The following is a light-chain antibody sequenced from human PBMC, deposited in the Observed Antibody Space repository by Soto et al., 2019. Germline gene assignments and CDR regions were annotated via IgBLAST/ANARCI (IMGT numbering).Light chain of an antibody. Sequence: DVQMTQSPSSLSASVGDRVTITCRASQGIRNYVSWYQQKPGKVPKLLIYAASTLQSGVPSRFSGSGSETEFTLTIISLQPEDFGTYYCQRYNGAPRTFGQGTKV. V-gene: IGKV1-27*01. CDR1: QGIRNY. CDR3: QRYNGAPRT. CDR2: AAS. J-gene: IGKJ1*01.